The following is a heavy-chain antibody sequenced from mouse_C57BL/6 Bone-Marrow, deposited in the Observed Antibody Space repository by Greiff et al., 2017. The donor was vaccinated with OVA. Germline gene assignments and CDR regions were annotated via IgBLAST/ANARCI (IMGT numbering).Heavy chain of an antibody. CDR1: GYAFSSSW. V-gene: IGHV1-82*01. Sequence: VKLMESGPELVKPGASVKISCKASGYAFSSSWMNWVKQRPGKGLEWIGRIYPGDGDTNYNGKFKGKATLTADKSSSTAYMQLSSLTSEDSAVYFCARWGSGYPSWFAYWGQGTLVTVSA. D-gene: IGHD3-2*02. J-gene: IGHJ3*01. CDR2: IYPGDGDT. CDR3: ARWGSGYPSWFAY.